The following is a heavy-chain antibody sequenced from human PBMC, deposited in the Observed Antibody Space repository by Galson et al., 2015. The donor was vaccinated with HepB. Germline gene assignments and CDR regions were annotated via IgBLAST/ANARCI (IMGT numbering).Heavy chain of an antibody. CDR1: GFSFSDSY. Sequence: LRLSCAVSGFSFSDSYMTWIRQAPGKGLEWISYISGSGTTTYYADSLKGRFTVSRDNAKKSLYLQMNRLRAEDTAVYYCAKAAGWFDPLGQGTLVTVSS. CDR2: ISGSGTTT. J-gene: IGHJ5*02. CDR3: AKAAGWFDP. V-gene: IGHV3-11*01.